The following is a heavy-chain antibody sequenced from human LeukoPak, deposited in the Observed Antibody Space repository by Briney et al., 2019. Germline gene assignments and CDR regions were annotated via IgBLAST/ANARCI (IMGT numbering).Heavy chain of an antibody. D-gene: IGHD6-13*01. CDR1: GFTFSSYA. V-gene: IGHV3-23*01. Sequence: GGSLRLSCAASGFTFSSYAMSWVRQAPGKGLEWVSGITGSGGSTYYADSVKVRFTVSRDNSKNTLYLQMNSLRVEDTAVYYCARDRGSSSLIYFDYCGQGTLVTVSS. CDR3: ARDRGSSSLIYFDY. CDR2: ITGSGGST. J-gene: IGHJ4*02.